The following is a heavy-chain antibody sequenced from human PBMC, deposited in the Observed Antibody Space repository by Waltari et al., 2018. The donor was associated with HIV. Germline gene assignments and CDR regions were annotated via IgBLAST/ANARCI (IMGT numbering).Heavy chain of an antibody. Sequence: EVQLVESGGGLVKPGGSLRLSCAAARFTFSNAWMSWVRQAPGKGLEWVGRIKSKADGETIDYAAPVKGRFPISRDDSKNTLYLQMNSLKTEDTAVYYCTTAPLRYFDLGWFDYWGQGTLVTVSS. V-gene: IGHV3-15*01. CDR3: TTAPLRYFDLGWFDY. CDR1: RFTFSNAW. CDR2: IKSKADGETI. J-gene: IGHJ4*02. D-gene: IGHD3-9*01.